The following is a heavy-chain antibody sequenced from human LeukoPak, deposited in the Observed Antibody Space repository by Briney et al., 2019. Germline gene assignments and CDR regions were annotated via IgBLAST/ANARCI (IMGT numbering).Heavy chain of an antibody. D-gene: IGHD2-21*02. Sequence: GASVKVSCKASGYTFTGYYMHWVRQAPGQGLEWMGWINPNSGGTNYAQKFQGRVTMTRDTSISTAYMELSRLRSDDTAVYYCARDDVVVTAVTVYNWFDPWGQGTLVTVSS. CDR3: ARDDVVVTAVTVYNWFDP. J-gene: IGHJ5*02. CDR2: INPNSGGT. CDR1: GYTFTGYY. V-gene: IGHV1-2*02.